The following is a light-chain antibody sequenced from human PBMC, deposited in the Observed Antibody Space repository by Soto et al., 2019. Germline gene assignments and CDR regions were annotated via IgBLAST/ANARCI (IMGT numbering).Light chain of an antibody. CDR1: NSNIGSNT. CDR3: ASWDDSLNGVV. CDR2: SNN. V-gene: IGLV1-44*01. Sequence: QSVLTQPLSASGTPGQRVTISCSGSNSNIGSNTVNWYQQLPGTAPKLLIYSNNQRPSGVPGRFSDSKSGTSASLAISGLQSEDEADYYCASWDDSLNGVVFGGGTKLTVL. J-gene: IGLJ2*01.